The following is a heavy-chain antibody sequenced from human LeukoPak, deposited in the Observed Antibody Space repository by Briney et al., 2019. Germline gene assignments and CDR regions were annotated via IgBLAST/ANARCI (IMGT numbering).Heavy chain of an antibody. CDR1: GGSFSGYY. D-gene: IGHD3/OR15-3a*01. CDR3: ARNPGYGLPGLAY. Sequence: SETLSLTCAVYGGSFSGYYWSWIRQPPGKGLEWMGEINHSGSTNYNPSLKSRVTISVDTSKNQFSLKLSSVTAADTAVYYCARNPGYGLPGLAYWGQGTLVTVSS. CDR2: INHSGST. V-gene: IGHV4-34*01. J-gene: IGHJ4*02.